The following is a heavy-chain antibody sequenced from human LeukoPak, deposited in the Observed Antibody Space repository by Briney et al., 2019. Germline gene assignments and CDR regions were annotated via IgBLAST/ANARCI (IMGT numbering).Heavy chain of an antibody. V-gene: IGHV3-53*05. D-gene: IGHD3-10*01. J-gene: IGHJ4*02. CDR1: GFSVSNKY. CDR3: SKERPEEYYASGSYFDS. Sequence: GGSLRLSCAASGFSVSNKYMSWVRQAPGKGLEWVSVIYTGGDTYYADSVKGRFTISRDNSKYTVYLEMNSLRVEDTAMYYCSKERPEEYYASGSYFDSWGQGTLVTVSS. CDR2: IYTGGDT.